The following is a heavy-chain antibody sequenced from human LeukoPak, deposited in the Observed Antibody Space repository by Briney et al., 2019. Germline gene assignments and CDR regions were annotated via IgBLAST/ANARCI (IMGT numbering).Heavy chain of an antibody. CDR3: ARGRSRWLQPYGPHFDY. Sequence: SETLSLTCAVYGGSFSGYYWSWIRQPPGKGLGWIGEINHSGSTNYNPSLKSRVTISVDTSKNQFSLKLSSVTAADTAVYYCARGRSRWLQPYGPHFDYWGQGTLVTVSS. D-gene: IGHD5-24*01. V-gene: IGHV4-34*01. CDR2: INHSGST. J-gene: IGHJ4*02. CDR1: GGSFSGYY.